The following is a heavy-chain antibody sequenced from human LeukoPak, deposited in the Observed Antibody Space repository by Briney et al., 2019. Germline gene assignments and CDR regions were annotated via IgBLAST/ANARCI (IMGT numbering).Heavy chain of an antibody. J-gene: IGHJ5*02. V-gene: IGHV1-2*02. CDR3: ARAPGIVVVAGGYGWFDP. CDR1: GYTFTGYY. Sequence: ASVKVSCKASGYTFTGYYMHWARQAPGQGLERMGWINPNSGGTNYAQKFQGRVTMTRDTSISTAYMELSRLRSDDTAVYYCARAPGIVVVAGGYGWFDPWGQGTLVTVSS. D-gene: IGHD2-15*01. CDR2: INPNSGGT.